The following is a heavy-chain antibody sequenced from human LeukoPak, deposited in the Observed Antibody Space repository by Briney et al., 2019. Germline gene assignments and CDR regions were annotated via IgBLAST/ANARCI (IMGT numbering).Heavy chain of an antibody. V-gene: IGHV4-59*01. J-gene: IGHJ4*02. D-gene: IGHD1-7*01. Sequence: SETLSLTCTVSGVSISSYYWSWIRQPPGKGLEWIGYIYYSGSTNYNPSLKSRVTISVDTSKNQFSLKLSSVTAADTAVYYCARGGLELENDYWGQGTLVTVSS. CDR2: IYYSGST. CDR3: ARGGLELENDY. CDR1: GVSISSYY.